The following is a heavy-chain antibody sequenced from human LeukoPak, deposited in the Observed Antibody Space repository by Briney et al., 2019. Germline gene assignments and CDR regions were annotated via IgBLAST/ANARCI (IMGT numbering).Heavy chain of an antibody. D-gene: IGHD1-14*01. CDR2: ISGSGGST. J-gene: IGHJ6*02. CDR1: GFTFSSYA. CDR3: ANNPAPDGMDV. Sequence: GVSLRLSCAASGFTFSSYAMSWVHQAPGKGLEWVSAISGSGGSTYYADSVKGQFTISRDNSKNTLYLQMNSLRAEDTAVYYCANNPAPDGMDVWGQGTTVTVSS. V-gene: IGHV3-23*01.